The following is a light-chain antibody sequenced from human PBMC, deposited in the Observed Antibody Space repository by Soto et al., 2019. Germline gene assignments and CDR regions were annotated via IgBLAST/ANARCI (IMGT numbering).Light chain of an antibody. CDR2: GAS. Sequence: EIVLTQSPGTLSLSPGGRATLSCRASQSVSSSYLAWYQQKPGQAPRLLIYGASSRATGIPDRFSGSGSGTDFTLTISRLEPEDFAVYYCQHFGSSLLTFGPGTTVDIK. CDR3: QHFGSSLLT. V-gene: IGKV3-20*01. CDR1: QSVSSSY. J-gene: IGKJ3*01.